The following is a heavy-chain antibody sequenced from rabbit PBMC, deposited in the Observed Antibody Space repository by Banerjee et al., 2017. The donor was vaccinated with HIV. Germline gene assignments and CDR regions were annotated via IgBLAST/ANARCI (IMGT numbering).Heavy chain of an antibody. D-gene: IGHD4-1*01. CDR3: ARDLAGVIGWNFNL. J-gene: IGHJ4*01. V-gene: IGHV1S45*01. Sequence: QVQLEESGGDLVKPEGSLTLTCTASGFSFSNKYVMCWVRQAPGKGLEWIACIYAGSSDSTDYANWAKGRFTISKTSSTTVTLQMTSLTAADTASYFCARDLAGVIGWNFNLWGPGTLVTVS. CDR2: IYAGSSDST. CDR1: GFSFSNKYV.